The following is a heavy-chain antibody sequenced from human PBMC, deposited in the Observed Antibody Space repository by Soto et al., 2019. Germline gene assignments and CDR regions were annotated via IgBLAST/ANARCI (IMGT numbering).Heavy chain of an antibody. Sequence: GGSLRLSCAASGFTLSSYAMSWVRQAPGKGLEWVSAISGSGGSTYYADSVKGRFTISRDNSKNTLYLQMNSLRAEDTAVYYCAKSFYCSSTSCPYYYYYYMDVWGKGTTVTVSS. V-gene: IGHV3-23*01. CDR2: ISGSGGST. J-gene: IGHJ6*03. CDR1: GFTLSSYA. CDR3: AKSFYCSSTSCPYYYYYYMDV. D-gene: IGHD2-2*01.